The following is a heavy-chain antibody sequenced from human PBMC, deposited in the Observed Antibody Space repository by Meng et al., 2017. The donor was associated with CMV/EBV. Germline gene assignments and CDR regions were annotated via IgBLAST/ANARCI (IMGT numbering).Heavy chain of an antibody. J-gene: IGHJ4*02. D-gene: IGHD6-19*01. Sequence: VQLVQSGAEMKKPGASVKVSCTTSGFTFSDDYIHWVRQAPGQGLEWMGWVNSNNDATNYARKFQGRVSMTRDTSISTAHMELSRLMSDDTAVYYCVRSSGWSLFDYWGQGTLVTVSS. V-gene: IGHV1-2*02. CDR3: VRSSGWSLFDY. CDR1: GFTFSDDY. CDR2: VNSNNDAT.